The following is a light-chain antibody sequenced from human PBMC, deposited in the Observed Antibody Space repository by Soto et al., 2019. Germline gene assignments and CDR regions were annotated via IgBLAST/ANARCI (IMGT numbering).Light chain of an antibody. CDR3: QQRWSWPWT. V-gene: IGKV3-11*01. J-gene: IGKJ1*01. CDR2: DAS. CDR1: SSVSDS. Sequence: EIVLTQSPGTLSLSLGERATLSCRASSSVSDSLAWCQQKPGQAPRLLIYDASTRAAGIPARFTGSGSVTEFTLTISSLEPEDFAIYYCQQRWSWPWTFGQGTKVEIK.